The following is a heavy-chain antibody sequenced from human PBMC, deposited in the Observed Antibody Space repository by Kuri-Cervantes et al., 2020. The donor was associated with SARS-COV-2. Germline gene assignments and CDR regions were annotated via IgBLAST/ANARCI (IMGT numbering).Heavy chain of an antibody. J-gene: IGHJ4*02. Sequence: GESLKISCAASGFTFSSYWMSWVRQAPGKGLEWVANIKQGGSEKYYVDSVKGRFTISRDNAKNSLYLQMNSLRAEDTAVYYCARAAAAGNIGGFDYWGQGTLVTVSS. D-gene: IGHD6-13*01. CDR3: ARAAAAGNIGGFDY. CDR1: GFTFSSYW. CDR2: IKQGGSEK. V-gene: IGHV3-7*01.